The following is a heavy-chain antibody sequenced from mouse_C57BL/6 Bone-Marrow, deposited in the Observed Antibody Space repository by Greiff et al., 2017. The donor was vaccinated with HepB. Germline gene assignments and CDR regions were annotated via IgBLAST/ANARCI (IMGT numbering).Heavy chain of an antibody. CDR1: GYTFTTYP. CDR2: FHPYNDDT. J-gene: IGHJ1*03. Sequence: QVQLKESGAELVKPGASVKMSCKASGYTFTTYPLEWMKQNHGKSLEWIGNFHPYNDDTKYNEKFKGKATLTVEKSSSSVYLELSRLTSDDSAVYYCARGLYYGSSYWYFDVWGTGTTVTVSS. CDR3: ARGLYYGSSYWYFDV. V-gene: IGHV1-47*01. D-gene: IGHD1-1*01.